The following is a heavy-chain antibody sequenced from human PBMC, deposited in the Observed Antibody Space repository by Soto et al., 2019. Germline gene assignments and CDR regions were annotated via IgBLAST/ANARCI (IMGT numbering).Heavy chain of an antibody. D-gene: IGHD2-2*01. CDR2: INHSGST. CDR1: GGSFSGYY. CDR3: ARASSNWFDP. Sequence: SETLSLTCAVYGGSFSGYYWSWIRQPPGKGLEWIGEINHSGSTNYNPSLKSRVTISVDTSKNQFSLKLSSVTAADTAVHYCARASSNWFDPWGQGTLVTVSS. V-gene: IGHV4-34*01. J-gene: IGHJ5*02.